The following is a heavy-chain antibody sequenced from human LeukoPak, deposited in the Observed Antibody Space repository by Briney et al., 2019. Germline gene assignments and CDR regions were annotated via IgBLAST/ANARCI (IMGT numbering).Heavy chain of an antibody. CDR1: GFTFSTYA. CDR2: IKQDGYEI. CDR3: ARGRVSAVYY. Sequence: GGSLRLSCAASGFTFSTYALSWVRQAPGKGLEWVASIKQDGYEIYYVDSVKGRFTISRDNAKNSLYLQMNSLRAEDTAVYYCARGRVSAVYYWGQGTLVTVSS. V-gene: IGHV3-7*04. J-gene: IGHJ4*02.